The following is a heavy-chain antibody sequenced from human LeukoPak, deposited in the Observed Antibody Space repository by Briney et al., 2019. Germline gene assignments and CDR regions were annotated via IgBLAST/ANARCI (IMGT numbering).Heavy chain of an antibody. Sequence: GASVKVSCKASGGTFSSYAISWVRQAPGQGLEWMGGIIPIFGTANYAQKFQGRVTITTDESTSTAYMELSSLRSEDTAVYYCAIGHPRSPSSPHLDNWFDPWGQGTLVTVSS. CDR2: IIPIFGTA. V-gene: IGHV1-69*05. D-gene: IGHD3-10*01. J-gene: IGHJ5*02. CDR1: GGTFSSYA. CDR3: AIGHPRSPSSPHLDNWFDP.